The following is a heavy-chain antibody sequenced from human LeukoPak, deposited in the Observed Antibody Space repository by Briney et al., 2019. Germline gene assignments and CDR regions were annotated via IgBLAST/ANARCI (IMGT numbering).Heavy chain of an antibody. V-gene: IGHV1-2*02. D-gene: IGHD3-10*01. CDR3: ARKGGSGFGSFDP. CDR2: INPNSGGT. Sequence: GASVKVSCKASGYTFAGYYMHWVRQAPGQGLEWMGWINPNSGGTNYAQKFQGRVTMTRDTSISTAYMELSRLRSDDTAVYYCARKGGSGFGSFDPWGQGTLVTVSS. J-gene: IGHJ5*02. CDR1: GYTFAGYY.